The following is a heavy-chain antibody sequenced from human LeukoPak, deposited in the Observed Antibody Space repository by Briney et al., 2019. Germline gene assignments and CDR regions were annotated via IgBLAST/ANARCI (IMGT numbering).Heavy chain of an antibody. Sequence: ASVKVSCKASGYTFTSYDINWVRQATGQGLEWMGWMNPNSGNTGYAQKFQGRVTITRNTSISTAYMELSSLRSEDTAVYYCAKEDSSGEEGIGVVDYWGQGTLVTVSS. CDR3: AKEDSSGEEGIGVVDY. CDR1: GYTFTSYD. CDR2: MNPNSGNT. J-gene: IGHJ4*02. D-gene: IGHD6-19*01. V-gene: IGHV1-8*03.